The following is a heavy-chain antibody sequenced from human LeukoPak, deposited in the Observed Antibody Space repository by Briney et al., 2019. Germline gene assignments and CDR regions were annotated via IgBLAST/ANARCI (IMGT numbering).Heavy chain of an antibody. CDR1: GFTFSSYA. V-gene: IGHV3-23*01. D-gene: IGHD6-19*01. CDR3: ARTSGWYYYYYMDV. J-gene: IGHJ6*03. Sequence: GGSLRLSCAASGFTFSSYAMSWVRQAPGKGLEWVSAISGSGGSTYYADSVKGRFTISRDNSKNTLYLQMNSLRAEDTAVYYCARTSGWYYYYYMDVWGKGTTVTVSS. CDR2: ISGSGGST.